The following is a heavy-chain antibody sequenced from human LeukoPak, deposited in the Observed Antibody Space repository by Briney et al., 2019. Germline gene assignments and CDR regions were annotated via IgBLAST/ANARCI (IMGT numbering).Heavy chain of an antibody. V-gene: IGHV4-34*01. D-gene: IGHD6-19*01. CDR2: INHRGSA. Sequence: PSETLSLTCTVSGGSFSGYCWNWIRQSPGKGLEWVGEINHRGSASYSPSLRSRVSIAEDTSKNQFSLTLSSVVAADTAVYYCARVNSASSGWPCDHFYYIDVWGKGTTVIVSS. CDR1: GGSFSGYC. J-gene: IGHJ6*03. CDR3: ARVNSASSGWPCDHFYYIDV.